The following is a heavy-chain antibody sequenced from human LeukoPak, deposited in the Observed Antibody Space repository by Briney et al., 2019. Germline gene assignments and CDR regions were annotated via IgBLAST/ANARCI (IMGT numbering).Heavy chain of an antibody. CDR3: ARDGTAPGLYFDL. V-gene: IGHV3-7*01. D-gene: IGHD6-13*01. J-gene: IGHJ4*01. Sequence: SGGSLRLSCAASGFTFSSYWMSWVRQAPGKGLEWVANIKQDGSEKYYVDSVRGRFTISRDNAKNSLYLQMSSLRAEDTAVYYCARDGTAPGLYFDLWGQGTLVTVSS. CDR1: GFTFSSYW. CDR2: IKQDGSEK.